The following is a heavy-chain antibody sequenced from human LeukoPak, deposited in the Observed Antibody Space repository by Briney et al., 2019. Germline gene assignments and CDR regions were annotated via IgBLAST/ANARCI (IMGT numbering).Heavy chain of an antibody. J-gene: IGHJ4*02. D-gene: IGHD1-1*01. Sequence: PSDTLSLTCTVSGGSISSYYWMWIRQSPGKGLECIGDMYHSGSTNYNPSLKGRVTISVDTSKNQFSLQLSSVAAAAAAVYYCARASRWNDWAFEGWGQGTLVTVSS. CDR3: ARASRWNDWAFEG. CDR1: GGSISSYY. CDR2: MYHSGST. V-gene: IGHV4-59*07.